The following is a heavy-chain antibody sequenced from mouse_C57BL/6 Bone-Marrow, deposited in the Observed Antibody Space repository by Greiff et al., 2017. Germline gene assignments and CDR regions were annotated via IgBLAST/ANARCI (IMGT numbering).Heavy chain of an antibody. CDR2: ISNGGGST. V-gene: IGHV5-12*01. CDR3: ARQDYGYDGAWFAY. D-gene: IGHD2-2*01. CDR1: GFTFSDYY. J-gene: IGHJ3*01. Sequence: EVKLMASGGGLVQPGGSLKLSCAASGFTFSDYYMYWVRQTPETRLEWVAYISNGGGSTYYPDTVKGPFTISRDNAKNTLYLQMSRLKSEDTAMYYCARQDYGYDGAWFAYWGQGTLVTVSA.